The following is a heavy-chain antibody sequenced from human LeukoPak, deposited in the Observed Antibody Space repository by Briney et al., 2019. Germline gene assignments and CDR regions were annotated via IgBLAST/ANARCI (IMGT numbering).Heavy chain of an antibody. Sequence: SETLSLTCTVSGGSISSSYWTWIRQSPGKGLEWIGYVYSGTTNYNPSLNSRVTISVDTSKNQFSLKVNSVTAADTAVYYCARDYPWFDPWGQGTLVTVSS. CDR2: VYSGTT. CDR3: ARDYPWFDP. CDR1: GGSISSSY. V-gene: IGHV4-59*01. J-gene: IGHJ5*02.